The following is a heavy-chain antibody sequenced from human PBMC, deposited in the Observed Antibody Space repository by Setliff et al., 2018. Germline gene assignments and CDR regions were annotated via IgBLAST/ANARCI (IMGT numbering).Heavy chain of an antibody. J-gene: IGHJ3*02. CDR2: IRSKAYGGTT. V-gene: IGHV3-49*04. CDR1: GFTFGVYA. CDR3: ASDRRPFNWGGNAAFDI. Sequence: GGSLRLSCTASGFTFGVYAMSWVRQAPGKGLEWVGFIRSKAYGGTTEYAASMKGRFTISRDDSKSTSYLQMNSLRAEDTAVTYCASDRRPFNWGGNAAFDIWGQGTMVTVSS. D-gene: IGHD7-27*01.